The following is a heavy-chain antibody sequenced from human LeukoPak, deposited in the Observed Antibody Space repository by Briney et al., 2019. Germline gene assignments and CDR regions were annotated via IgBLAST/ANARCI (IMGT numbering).Heavy chain of an antibody. J-gene: IGHJ3*02. CDR1: GFTFSSYG. Sequence: GGSLRLSCAASGFTFSSYGMHWVRQAPGKGLEWGAVIWYDGSNKYYADSVKGRFTISRDNSKNTLYLQMNSLRAEDTAVYYCAKGGYCSSTSCYTGAFDIWGQGTMVTVSS. CDR3: AKGGYCSSTSCYTGAFDI. D-gene: IGHD2-2*02. CDR2: IWYDGSNK. V-gene: IGHV3-33*06.